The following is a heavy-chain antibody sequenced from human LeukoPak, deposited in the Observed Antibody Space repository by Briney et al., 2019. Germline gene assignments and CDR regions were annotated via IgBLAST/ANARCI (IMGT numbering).Heavy chain of an antibody. V-gene: IGHV4-38-2*02. CDR2: IYHSGNT. CDR1: GYSISSGSY. CDR3: ARVIAAAGTYWFDP. Sequence: SETLSLACTVSGYSISSGSYWGWIRQPPGKGLEWIGTIYHSGNTYYNPSLKSRVTISVDTSKNQFSLKLSSVTAADTAVYYCARVIAAAGTYWFDPWGQGTLVTVSS. D-gene: IGHD6-13*01. J-gene: IGHJ5*02.